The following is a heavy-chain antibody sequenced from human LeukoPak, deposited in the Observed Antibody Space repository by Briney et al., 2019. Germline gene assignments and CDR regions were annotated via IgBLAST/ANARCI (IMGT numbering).Heavy chain of an antibody. CDR1: GFIFREYA. CDR3: ARHYYDSRNAFDI. CDR2: ISSSSSYI. J-gene: IGHJ3*02. D-gene: IGHD3-22*01. Sequence: PGGSLRLSCAASGFIFREYAMTWVRRAPGKGLEWVSSISSSSSYIYYADSVRGRFTISRDNAKNSLYLQMNSLRAEDTAVYYCARHYYDSRNAFDIWGQGTMVTVSS. V-gene: IGHV3-21*01.